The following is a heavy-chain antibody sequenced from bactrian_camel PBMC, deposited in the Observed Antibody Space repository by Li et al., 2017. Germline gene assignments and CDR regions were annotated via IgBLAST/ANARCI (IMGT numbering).Heavy chain of an antibody. D-gene: IGHD3*01. CDR2: IYTYGGST. CDR3: AADVMYCSGYDERCCAEHEETYNY. V-gene: IGHV3S54*01. J-gene: IGHJ4*01. CDR1: GYTSGNTDRLRC. Sequence: HVQLVESGGDSVQTGGSLRLSCAASGYTSGNTDRLRCMGWFRQVPGKEREEVAIIYTYGGSTRYADFVKGQFTISQDNAKNTVYLQMNSLKSEDSAIYYCAADVMYCSGYDERCCAEHEETYNYWGQGTQVTVS.